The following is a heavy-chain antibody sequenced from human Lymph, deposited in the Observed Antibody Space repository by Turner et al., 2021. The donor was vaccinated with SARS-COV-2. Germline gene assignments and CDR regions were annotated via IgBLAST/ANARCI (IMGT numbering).Heavy chain of an antibody. CDR1: GYTFTGYY. Sequence: QVQLVQSGAEVKEPGASVKVSCKASGYTFTGYYMHWVRQAPGQWLEWMGWINPDSGGTNYAQNFQDRVTMTRDTSISTAYMELSRLRSDDTAVYYCARGGLYYYDSSAYYGDAFDFWGQGTMVTVSS. J-gene: IGHJ3*01. CDR2: INPDSGGT. V-gene: IGHV1-2*02. CDR3: ARGGLYYYDSSAYYGDAFDF. D-gene: IGHD3-22*01.